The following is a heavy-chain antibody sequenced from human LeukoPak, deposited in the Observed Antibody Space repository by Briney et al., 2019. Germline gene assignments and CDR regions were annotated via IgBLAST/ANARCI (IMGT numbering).Heavy chain of an antibody. Sequence: SSETLSLTCTVSGGSISSYYWSWIRQPPGKGLEWIGYIYYSGSTNYNPSLKSRVTISVDTSKNQFSLKLSSVTAADTAVYYCVRGLMDYDFWRAYNWFDPWGQGTLVTVSS. D-gene: IGHD3-3*01. CDR1: GGSISSYY. CDR3: VRGLMDYDFWRAYNWFDP. CDR2: IYYSGST. J-gene: IGHJ5*02. V-gene: IGHV4-59*01.